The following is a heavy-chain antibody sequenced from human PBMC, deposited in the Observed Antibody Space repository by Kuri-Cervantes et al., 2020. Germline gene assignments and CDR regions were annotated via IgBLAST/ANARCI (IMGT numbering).Heavy chain of an antibody. Sequence: SETLSLTCAVYGGSFSNNYWNWIRQPPGKGLEWIGEVNHSGITKYNPSLKSRVTISVDTSKNQFSLRLTSVTAADTAFYYCARVVVGPTATCNYFDYWGQGTLVTVSS. J-gene: IGHJ4*02. D-gene: IGHD1-26*01. CDR2: VNHSGIT. CDR1: GGSFSNNY. CDR3: ARVVVGPTATCNYFDY. V-gene: IGHV4-34*01.